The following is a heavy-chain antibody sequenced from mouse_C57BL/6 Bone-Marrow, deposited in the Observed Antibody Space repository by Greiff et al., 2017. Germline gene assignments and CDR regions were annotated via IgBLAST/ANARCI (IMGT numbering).Heavy chain of an antibody. CDR3: VVWLHYYAMDY. CDR1: GFSFNTYA. Sequence: EVKLMESGGGLVQPKGSLKLSCAASGFSFNTYAMNWVRQAPGKGLEWVARIRSKSNNYATYYADSVKDRFTISRDDSESMLYLQMNNLKTEDTAMYYCVVWLHYYAMDYWGQGTSVTVSS. CDR2: IRSKSNNYAT. J-gene: IGHJ4*01. V-gene: IGHV10-1*01. D-gene: IGHD2-2*01.